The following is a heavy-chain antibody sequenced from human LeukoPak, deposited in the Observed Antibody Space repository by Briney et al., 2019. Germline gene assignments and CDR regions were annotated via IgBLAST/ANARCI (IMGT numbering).Heavy chain of an antibody. Sequence: GASVKVSCEASGYTFTGYYMHWVRQAPGQGLEWMGWINPNSGGTNYAQKFQGRVTMTRDTSISTAYMELSRLRSDDTAVYYCARAQIMVELLADYWGQGTLVTVSS. J-gene: IGHJ4*02. V-gene: IGHV1-2*02. CDR3: ARAQIMVELLADY. D-gene: IGHD1-26*01. CDR2: INPNSGGT. CDR1: GYTFTGYY.